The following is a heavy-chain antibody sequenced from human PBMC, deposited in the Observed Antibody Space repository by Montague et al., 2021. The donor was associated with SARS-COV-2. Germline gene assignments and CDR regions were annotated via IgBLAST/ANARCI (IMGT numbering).Heavy chain of an antibody. Sequence: SETLSLTCRVSVDSITNHYWSWIRQPAAKLLEWIGRMHFTGKTNFSPFFSSRLTMSADTSKNQFSLKLTSVTAADTAIYFCARDRFDFGAGRQGTIDFWGQGTLVTVSS. J-gene: IGHJ4*02. CDR1: VDSITNHY. V-gene: IGHV4-4*07. D-gene: IGHD3-10*01. CDR3: ARDRFDFGAGRQGTIDF. CDR2: MHFTGKT.